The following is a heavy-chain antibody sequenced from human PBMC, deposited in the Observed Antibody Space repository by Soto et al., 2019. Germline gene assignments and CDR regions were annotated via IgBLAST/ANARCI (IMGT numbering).Heavy chain of an antibody. Sequence: SVKVSCKASGGTFGSYAITWVRRAPGQGXEWLGGIIPILNSPAYAQKFQARVVITADEITNTAYMELNSLRFDDTAVYYCAREAPYCTSATCPKFYDMDVWGQGTTVTVSS. D-gene: IGHD2-2*01. V-gene: IGHV1-69*13. CDR1: GGTFGSYA. CDR2: IIPILNSP. CDR3: AREAPYCTSATCPKFYDMDV. J-gene: IGHJ6*02.